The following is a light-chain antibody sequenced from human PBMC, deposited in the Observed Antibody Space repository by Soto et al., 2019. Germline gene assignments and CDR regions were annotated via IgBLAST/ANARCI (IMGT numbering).Light chain of an antibody. Sequence: DIQMTQSPSTLSASVGDRVTITFPAIQSISSWLAWYQQKPGKATKLLINKASSLESGVPSSFSGSGSGTEFTLTISSLQPDDFATYYCQHFNSYPWTFGQGTKVDNK. CDR1: QSISSW. CDR3: QHFNSYPWT. V-gene: IGKV1-5*03. J-gene: IGKJ1*01. CDR2: KAS.